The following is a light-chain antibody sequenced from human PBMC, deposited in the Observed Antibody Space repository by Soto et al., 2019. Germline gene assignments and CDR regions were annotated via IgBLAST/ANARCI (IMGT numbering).Light chain of an antibody. V-gene: IGLV2-14*01. Sequence: QSALTQPASVSGSPGQSITISCTGTSNDVGGYNYVSWYQQHPGKAPKVIIYDVNYRPSGVSDRFSGSKSGNTASLTISALQAEDEADYYCSSYTTSSLDVFGTGTKLTVL. CDR1: SNDVGGYNY. J-gene: IGLJ1*01. CDR2: DVN. CDR3: SSYTTSSLDV.